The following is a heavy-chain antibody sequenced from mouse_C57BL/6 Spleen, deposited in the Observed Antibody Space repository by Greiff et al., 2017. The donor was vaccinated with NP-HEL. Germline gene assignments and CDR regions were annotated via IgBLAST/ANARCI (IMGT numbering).Heavy chain of an antibody. CDR1: GYTFTSYW. J-gene: IGHJ4*01. CDR2: IDPSDSYT. CDR3: ARGVVKRGYYYAMDY. V-gene: IGHV1-69*01. D-gene: IGHD1-1*02. Sequence: QVQLQQPGAELVMPGASVKLSCKASGYTFTSYWMHWVKQRPGQGLEWIGEIDPSDSYTNYNQKFKGKSTLTVDKSSSTAYMQLSSLTSEDSAVYYCARGVVKRGYYYAMDYWGQGTSVTVSS.